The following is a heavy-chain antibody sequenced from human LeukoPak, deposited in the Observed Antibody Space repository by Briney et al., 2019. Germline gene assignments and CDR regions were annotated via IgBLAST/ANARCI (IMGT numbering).Heavy chain of an antibody. CDR2: VSGSGGST. CDR1: GFTFSSYA. J-gene: IGHJ4*02. V-gene: IGHV3-23*01. D-gene: IGHD6-13*01. CDR3: TPIAAAGTMVY. Sequence: GGSLRLSCAASGFTFSSYAMSWVRQAPGKGLEWVSAVSGSGGSTYYADSVKGRFTISRDNSKNTLYLQMNSLRAEDTDVYYCTPIAAAGTMVYWGQGTLVTVSS.